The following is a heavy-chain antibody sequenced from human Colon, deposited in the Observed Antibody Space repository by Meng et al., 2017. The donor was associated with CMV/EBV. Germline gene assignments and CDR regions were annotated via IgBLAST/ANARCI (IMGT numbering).Heavy chain of an antibody. CDR2: TLPKTGAL. CDR3: ISETWYFDY. D-gene: IGHD1-20*01. V-gene: IGHV1-2*01. J-gene: IGHJ4*02. Sequence: GEVVQSGGWVKRAWASATVTFKAYRNTLTPHALAWMRQAPGQGIEWEGCTLPKTGALDNATMIRGRITRTTDTAINTAEIEVSGLYSYDTVIYYSISETWYFDYWGLGTLVTVSS. CDR1: RNTLTPHA.